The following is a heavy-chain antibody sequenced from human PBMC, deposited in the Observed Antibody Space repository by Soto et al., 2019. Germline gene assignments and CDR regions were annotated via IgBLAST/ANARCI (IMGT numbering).Heavy chain of an antibody. CDR2: IFPSGTT. V-gene: IGHV4-30-2*02. J-gene: IGHJ4*02. CDR3: ARSYYYDSSGYYFDY. CDR1: GGSLSGATYS. Sequence: SETLSLTCGVSGGSLSGATYSWNWIRQPPGKGLEWIGYIFPSGTTYYNPSLKSRVTISVDTSKNQFSLKLSSVTAADTAVYYCARSYYYDSSGYYFDYWGQGTLVTVSS. D-gene: IGHD3-22*01.